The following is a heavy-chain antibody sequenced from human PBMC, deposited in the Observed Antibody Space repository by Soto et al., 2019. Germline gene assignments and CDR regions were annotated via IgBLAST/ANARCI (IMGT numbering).Heavy chain of an antibody. CDR2: ITGSTGST. J-gene: IGHJ6*02. D-gene: IGHD2-2*01. CDR3: AKARMSTVNFYYYGMDA. CDR1: GFTFSSYA. Sequence: GGSLRLSCAASGFTFSSYAMSWVRQAPGKGLEWVSTITGSTGSTYYADSVKGRFTISRDNSKNTLYLQMNSLRAEDTAVYYCAKARMSTVNFYYYGMDAWGQRSTVTVSS. V-gene: IGHV3-23*01.